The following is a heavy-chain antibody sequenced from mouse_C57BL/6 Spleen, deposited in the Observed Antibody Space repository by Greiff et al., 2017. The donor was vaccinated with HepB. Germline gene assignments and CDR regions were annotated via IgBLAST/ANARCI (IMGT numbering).Heavy chain of an antibody. CDR2: ISSGSSTI. CDR3: ARGDYYGSSGFDY. Sequence: EVKLMESGGGLVKPGGSLKLSCAASGFTFSDYGMHWVRQAPEKGLERVAYISSGSSTIYYADTVKGRFTISRDNAKNTLFLQMTSLRSEDTAMYYCARGDYYGSSGFDYWGQGTTLTVSS. CDR1: GFTFSDYG. D-gene: IGHD1-1*01. V-gene: IGHV5-17*01. J-gene: IGHJ2*01.